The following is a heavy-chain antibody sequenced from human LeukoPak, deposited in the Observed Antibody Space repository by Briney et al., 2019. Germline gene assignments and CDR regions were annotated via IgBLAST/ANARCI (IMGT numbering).Heavy chain of an antibody. CDR1: GYTFTAQY. D-gene: IGHD1-1*01. CDR2: INPSSGGT. CDR3: ASGTTERIDY. Sequence: ASVKVSCKASGYTFTAQYMHWVRQAPGQGLEWMGRINPSSGGTNYVQKFQGRVTTTRDTSITTAYMELTSLRSDDTAVYYCASGTTERIDYWGQGTLVTVSS. V-gene: IGHV1-2*06. J-gene: IGHJ4*02.